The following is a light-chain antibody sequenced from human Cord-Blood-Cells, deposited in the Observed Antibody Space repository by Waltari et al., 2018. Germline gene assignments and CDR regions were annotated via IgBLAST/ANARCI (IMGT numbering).Light chain of an antibody. CDR1: SSEVGGYNY. J-gene: IGLJ3*02. V-gene: IGLV2-8*01. CDR3: SSYAGSNNV. Sequence: QSAMTQPPSESGSPGQSVTISCTGTSSEVGGYNYVSWYQQHPDKAPKLMIYEVSKRPSGVPDRFSGSKSGNTASLTVSGLQAEDEADYYCSSYAGSNNVFGGGTKLTVL. CDR2: EVS.